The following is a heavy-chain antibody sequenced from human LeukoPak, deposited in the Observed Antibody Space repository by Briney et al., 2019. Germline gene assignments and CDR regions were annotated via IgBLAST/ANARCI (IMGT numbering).Heavy chain of an antibody. J-gene: IGHJ3*02. Sequence: ASVKVSXKASGYTFTSYGISWVRQAPGQGLEWMGWISAYNGNTNYAQKLQGRVTMTTDTSTSTAYMELRSLRSDDTAVYYCARETPGVRWSDIWGQGTMVTVSS. D-gene: IGHD4-23*01. CDR1: GYTFTSYG. CDR2: ISAYNGNT. V-gene: IGHV1-18*01. CDR3: ARETPGVRWSDI.